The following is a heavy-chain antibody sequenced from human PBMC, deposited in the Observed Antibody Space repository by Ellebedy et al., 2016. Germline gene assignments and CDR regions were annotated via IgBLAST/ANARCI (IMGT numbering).Heavy chain of an antibody. CDR3: ARDQDSDVPGDYYGMDV. CDR1: GGSISSYY. CDR2: IYYSGST. D-gene: IGHD1-26*01. J-gene: IGHJ6*02. V-gene: IGHV4-59*01. Sequence: SETLSLTCTVSGGSISSYYWGWIRQPPGKGLEWIGYIYYSGSTNYNPSLKSRVTISVDTSKNQFSLKLSSVTAADTAVYYCARDQDSDVPGDYYGMDVWGQGTTVTVSS.